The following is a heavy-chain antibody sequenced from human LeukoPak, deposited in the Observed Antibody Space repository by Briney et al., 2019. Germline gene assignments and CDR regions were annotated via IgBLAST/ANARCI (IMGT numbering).Heavy chain of an antibody. CDR1: GYSISSGYS. CDR3: ARTHGSGSYYHDY. J-gene: IGHJ4*02. D-gene: IGHD3-10*01. Sequence: SETLSLTCTASGYSISSGYSWSWIRQPPGKGLEWIGYIYHSGSTYYNPSLKSRVTISVDRSKNQFSLKLSSVTAADTAVYYCARTHGSGSYYHDYWGQGTLVTVSS. V-gene: IGHV4-30-2*01. CDR2: IYHSGST.